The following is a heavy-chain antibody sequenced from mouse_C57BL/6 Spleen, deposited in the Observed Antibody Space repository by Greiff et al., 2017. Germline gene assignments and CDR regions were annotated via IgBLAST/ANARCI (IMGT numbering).Heavy chain of an antibody. D-gene: IGHD2-3*01. CDR1: GYTFTEYT. V-gene: IGHV1-62-2*01. J-gene: IGHJ2*01. CDR3: ARHEDGDGYYVDYFDY. Sequence: LQESGAELVKPGASVKLSCKASGYTFTEYTIHWVKQRSGQGLEWIGWFYPGSGSIKYNEKFKDKATLTADKSSSTVYMELSRLTSEDSAVYFCARHEDGDGYYVDYFDYWGQGTTLTVSS. CDR2: FYPGSGSI.